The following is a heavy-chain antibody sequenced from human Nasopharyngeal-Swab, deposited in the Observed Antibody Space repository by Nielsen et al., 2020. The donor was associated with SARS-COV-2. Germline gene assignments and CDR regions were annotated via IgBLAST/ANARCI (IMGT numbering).Heavy chain of an antibody. CDR2: IWYDGSNK. CDR3: ATLGGGYYYGMDV. Sequence: GESLKISCAASGFTFSSYGMHWVRQAPGKGLEWVAVIWYDGSNKYYADSVKGRFTISRDNAKNSLYLQMNSLRAEDTALYYCATLGGGYYYGMDVWGQGTTVTVSS. J-gene: IGHJ6*02. V-gene: IGHV3-33*03. CDR1: GFTFSSYG. D-gene: IGHD2-15*01.